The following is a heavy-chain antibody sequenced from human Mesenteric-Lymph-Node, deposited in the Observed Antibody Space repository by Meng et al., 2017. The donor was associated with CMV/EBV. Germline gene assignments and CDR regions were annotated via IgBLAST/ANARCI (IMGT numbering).Heavy chain of an antibody. Sequence: GGSLRLSCAASGFTVSSNYMNWVRQAPGKGLEWVSVMYSGGSTYYADSVKGRFTISRDNSKNTLYLQMNSLRVEDTALYYCARRIRVGYGMDVWGQGTTVTVSS. CDR3: ARRIRVGYGMDV. CDR2: MYSGGST. D-gene: IGHD2-15*01. V-gene: IGHV3-53*01. J-gene: IGHJ6*02. CDR1: GFTVSSNY.